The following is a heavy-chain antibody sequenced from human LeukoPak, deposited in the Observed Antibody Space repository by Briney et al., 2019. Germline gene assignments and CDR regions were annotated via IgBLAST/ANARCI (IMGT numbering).Heavy chain of an antibody. CDR3: ARETLTYYYDSSGYYTWFDP. Sequence: GASVKVSCKXSGYTFTGYYMHWVRQAPGQGLEWMGRINPNSGGTNYAQKFQGRVTMTRDTSISTAYMELSRLRSDDTAVYYCARETLTYYYDSSGYYTWFDPWGQGTLVTVSS. V-gene: IGHV1-2*06. D-gene: IGHD3-22*01. CDR2: INPNSGGT. J-gene: IGHJ5*02. CDR1: GYTFTGYY.